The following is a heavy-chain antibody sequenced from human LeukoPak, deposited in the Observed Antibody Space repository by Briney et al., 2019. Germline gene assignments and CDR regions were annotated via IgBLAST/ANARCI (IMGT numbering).Heavy chain of an antibody. Sequence: QSGGSLRLSCAASGFTFSSYGMHCVRPAPGEGLEWVAVISYDGSNKYYADSVKGRFTISRDNSKNTLYLQMNSLRAEDTAVYYCAKDDLRGYSYGLDYWGQGTLVTVSS. D-gene: IGHD5-18*01. CDR1: GFTFSSYG. V-gene: IGHV3-30*18. J-gene: IGHJ4*02. CDR3: AKDDLRGYSYGLDY. CDR2: ISYDGSNK.